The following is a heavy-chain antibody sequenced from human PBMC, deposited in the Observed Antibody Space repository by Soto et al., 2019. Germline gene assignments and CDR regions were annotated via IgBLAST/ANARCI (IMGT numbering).Heavy chain of an antibody. CDR2: ISAYNGNT. V-gene: IGHV1-18*01. J-gene: IGHJ6*02. D-gene: IGHD2-2*01. CDR3: ASSFTSSQWRYGMDV. CDR1: GYTFSNYG. Sequence: QVQLVQSGAEVKKPGASVKVSCKASGYTFSNYGFSWVRQAPGQRLEWMGWISAYNGNTNYAQKVQGRVTMTTDTSPXTTYMELRSLRSDDTAVYYCASSFTSSQWRYGMDVWGQGTTVTVSS.